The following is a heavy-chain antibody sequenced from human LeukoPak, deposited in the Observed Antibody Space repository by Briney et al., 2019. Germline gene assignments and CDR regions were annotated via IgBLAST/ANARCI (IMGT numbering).Heavy chain of an antibody. J-gene: IGHJ4*02. CDR1: GFTFSSHA. Sequence: GASLRLSCAASGFTFSSHAMSWVRQAPGEWLGWVSAISGSGGSTYHADSVEGRFTISRDNSKNTLYLQMNSLRAEDTAVYYCAKDRLVVVTAIAGYFDYWGQGTLVTVSS. V-gene: IGHV3-23*01. CDR3: AKDRLVVVTAIAGYFDY. CDR2: ISGSGGST. D-gene: IGHD2-21*02.